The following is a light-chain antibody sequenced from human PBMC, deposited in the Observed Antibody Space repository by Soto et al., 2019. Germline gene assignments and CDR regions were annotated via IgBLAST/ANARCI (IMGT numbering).Light chain of an antibody. V-gene: IGLV4-69*01. J-gene: IGLJ3*02. CDR1: SGHSSYA. Sequence: QLVLTQSPSASASLGASVKLTCTLSSGHSSYAIAWHQQQPEKGPRYLMKLNSDGSHSKGDGIPDRFSGSSSVAERYLTISSLQSEDEADYYCQTWGTGIPWVFGGGTKVTVL. CDR2: LNSDGSH. CDR3: QTWGTGIPWV.